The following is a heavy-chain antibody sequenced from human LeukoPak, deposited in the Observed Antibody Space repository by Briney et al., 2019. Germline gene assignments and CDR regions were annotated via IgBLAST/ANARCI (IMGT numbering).Heavy chain of an antibody. CDR1: GFTFDDYT. CDR3: AKDMEGYCSGGTCYPPFDY. V-gene: IGHV3-43*01. CDR2: ISWDGGST. D-gene: IGHD2-15*01. Sequence: GGSLRLSCAASGFTFDDYTMHWVRQAPGKGLEWVSLISWDGGSTYYADSVKGRFTISRDNSKNSLYLQMNSLRTEDTALYYCAKDMEGYCSGGTCYPPFDYWGQGTLVTVSS. J-gene: IGHJ4*02.